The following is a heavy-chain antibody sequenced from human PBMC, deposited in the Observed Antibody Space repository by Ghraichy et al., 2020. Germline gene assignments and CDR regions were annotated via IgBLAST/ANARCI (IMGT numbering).Heavy chain of an antibody. CDR1: AFTFSSYA. Sequence: GGSLRLSCAASAFTFSSYAMTWVRQAPGKGLEWVSTIRGSGSSTYYTDSVKGRFTISRDNSKNTLYLQMNSLRAEDMAVYYCAKDRDYYDSSGYYFNAFDIWGQGTLVTVSS. D-gene: IGHD3-22*01. V-gene: IGHV3-23*01. J-gene: IGHJ3*02. CDR2: IRGSGSST. CDR3: AKDRDYYDSSGYYFNAFDI.